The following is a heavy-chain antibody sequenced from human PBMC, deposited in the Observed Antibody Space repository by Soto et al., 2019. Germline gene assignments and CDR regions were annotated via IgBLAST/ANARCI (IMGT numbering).Heavy chain of an antibody. CDR2: IYWDDDK. CDR3: AHKTTILQAFDV. CDR1: GFSLSTNGMG. Sequence: QITLNESGPTLVKPTQTLTLTCTVSGFSLSTNGMGVGWMRQPPGKALEWLALIYWDDDKRYSPSLKSRLTITKDTSKNQAVLTMTNMDTRDTATYYCAHKTTILQAFDVGGQGTMVTVSS. V-gene: IGHV2-5*02. D-gene: IGHD1-1*01. J-gene: IGHJ3*01.